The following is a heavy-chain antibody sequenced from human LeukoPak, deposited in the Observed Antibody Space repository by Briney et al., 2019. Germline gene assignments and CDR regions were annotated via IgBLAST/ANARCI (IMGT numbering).Heavy chain of an antibody. CDR3: ARGYCRSTTSCYFGY. CDR2: IRKKVNSYTT. D-gene: IGHD2/OR15-2a*01. Sequence: GGSLRLSCAASGFTFSDHYMDWVRQAPGKGLEWVGRIRKKVNSYTTEYAATVKGRLTISRDDSKNSLYLQMNSLKTEDTAVYYCARGYCRSTTSCYFGYWGQGTLVTVSS. CDR1: GFTFSDHY. J-gene: IGHJ4*02. V-gene: IGHV3-72*01.